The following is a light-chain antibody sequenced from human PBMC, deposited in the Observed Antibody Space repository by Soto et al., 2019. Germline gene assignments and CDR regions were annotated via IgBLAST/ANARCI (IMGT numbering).Light chain of an antibody. J-gene: IGKJ3*01. CDR1: QSVSSSY. CDR2: GAS. CDR3: QQYGSSLFT. Sequence: EIVLTQSPGTLSLSPGERATLSCRASQSVSSSYLAWYQQKPGQAPRLLIYGASSRATGIPDRFSGSGSGTDFTLPISRLEAEDCAVYYCQQYGSSLFTFGPGTKVDIK. V-gene: IGKV3-20*01.